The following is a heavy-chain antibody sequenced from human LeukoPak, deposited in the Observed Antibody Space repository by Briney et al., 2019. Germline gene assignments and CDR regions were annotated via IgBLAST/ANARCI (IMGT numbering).Heavy chain of an antibody. J-gene: IGHJ3*02. CDR1: GYTFTSYY. V-gene: IGHV1-46*01. Sequence: ASVKVSCKASGYTFTSYYMHWVRQAPGQGLEWMGIINPSGGSTSHAQKFQGRVTMTRDTSTSTVYMELSSLRSEDTAVYYCARDRESGSKRVIAFDIWGQGTMVTVSS. CDR2: INPSGGST. CDR3: ARDRESGSKRVIAFDI. D-gene: IGHD1-26*01.